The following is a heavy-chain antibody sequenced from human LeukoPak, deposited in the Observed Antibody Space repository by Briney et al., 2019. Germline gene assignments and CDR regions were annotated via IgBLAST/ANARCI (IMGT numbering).Heavy chain of an antibody. CDR2: IYYSGST. CDR1: GGSISNYY. J-gene: IGHJ2*01. Sequence: SETLSLTCTVSGGSISNYYWSWIRQPPGKGLEWIGYIYYSGSTNYNPSLKSRVTISVDTSKNQFSLKLSSVTAADTAVYYCARRDGTYWYFDLWGRGTLVTVSS. V-gene: IGHV4-59*01. CDR3: ARRDGTYWYFDL. D-gene: IGHD5-24*01.